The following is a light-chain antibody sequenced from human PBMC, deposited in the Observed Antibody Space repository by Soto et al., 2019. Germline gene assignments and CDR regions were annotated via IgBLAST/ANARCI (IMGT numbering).Light chain of an antibody. CDR3: QSYDSSYNYV. V-gene: IGLV1-40*01. J-gene: IGLJ1*01. Sequence: QSVLTQPPSVSGAPGQRVTISCTGSSSNIGAGYDVHWYQQLPGTAPKLLIYGNSNRPSGVPDRFSGSKSGTSASLAITGLQAEDEADYYCQSYDSSYNYVFETGTKVTVL. CDR2: GNS. CDR1: SSNIGAGYD.